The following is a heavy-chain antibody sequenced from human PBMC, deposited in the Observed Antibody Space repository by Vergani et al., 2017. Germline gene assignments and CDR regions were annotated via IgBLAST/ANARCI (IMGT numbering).Heavy chain of an antibody. V-gene: IGHV3-7*01. CDR3: ARGGGYDYYYYMDV. Sequence: EVHLEESGGGLVQPGGSLRLSCAASGFTFGDYYMAWIRLAPGKGLDWVASIKRDGTETFYVDSVKGRFTISRDNAKTTLYLQMNSLRDEDRGVYYCARGGGYDYYYYMDVWGKGTTVTVSS. J-gene: IGHJ6*03. CDR2: IKRDGTET. CDR1: GFTFGDYY. D-gene: IGHD5-12*01.